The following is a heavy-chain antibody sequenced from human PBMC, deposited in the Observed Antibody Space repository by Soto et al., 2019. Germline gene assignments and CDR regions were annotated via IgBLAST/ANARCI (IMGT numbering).Heavy chain of an antibody. V-gene: IGHV4-4*02. CDR1: GGSISSSNW. CDR3: ARCIAAAGPIDY. Sequence: QVQLQESGPGLVKPSGTLSLTCAVSGGSISSSNWWSWVRQPPGQGLEWIGKIYHSGSTNYNPSLKSRLTISVDKSKNQFSLKLSSVTAADTAVYYCARCIAAAGPIDYWGQGTLVTVSS. J-gene: IGHJ4*02. D-gene: IGHD6-13*01. CDR2: IYHSGST.